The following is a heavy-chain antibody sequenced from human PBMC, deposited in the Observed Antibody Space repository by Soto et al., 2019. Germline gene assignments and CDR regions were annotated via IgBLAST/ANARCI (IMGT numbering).Heavy chain of an antibody. Sequence: ITLKESGRTRVKPTQTLTLTCTFSGFSLNTGGVGVGWVRQPRGKAMEWLALIYWDDDERYRPSLRSRLNITKDTINNQVVLTMTNMDPEDTATYYCVRNWRYYGGDYYYGMDAWGQGTTVAVSS. D-gene: IGHD3-10*01. J-gene: IGHJ6*02. CDR2: IYWDDDE. CDR3: VRNWRYYGGDYYYGMDA. V-gene: IGHV2-5*02. CDR1: GFSLNTGGVG.